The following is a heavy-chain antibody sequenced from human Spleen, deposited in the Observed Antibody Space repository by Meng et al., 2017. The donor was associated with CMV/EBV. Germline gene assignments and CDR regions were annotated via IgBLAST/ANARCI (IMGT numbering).Heavy chain of an antibody. J-gene: IGHJ6*02. V-gene: IGHV3-23*01. CDR2: ISGSGGST. Sequence: GESLRLSCAASGFTFSSYAMSWVRQAPGKGLEWVSAISGSGGSTYYADSVKGRFTISRDNSKNTLYLQMNSLRAEDTAVYYCAKFPSDYYYYYGMDVWGQGTTVTVSS. CDR1: GFTFSSYA. CDR3: AKFPSDYYYYYGMDV.